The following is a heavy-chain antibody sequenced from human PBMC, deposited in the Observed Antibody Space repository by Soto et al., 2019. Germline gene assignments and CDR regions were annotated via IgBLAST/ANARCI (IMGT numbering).Heavy chain of an antibody. V-gene: IGHV3-30-3*01. D-gene: IGHD3-10*01. J-gene: IGHJ6*02. CDR2: ISYDGSNK. CDR3: ARGLGRTYYYYGMDV. CDR1: GFTFSSYA. Sequence: QVQLVESGGGVVQPGRSLRLSCAASGFTFSSYAMHWVRQAPGKGLEWVAVISYDGSNKYYADSVKGRFTISRDNSKNTLYLQMNSLRAEDTAVYYCARGLGRTYYYYGMDVWGQGTTVTVSS.